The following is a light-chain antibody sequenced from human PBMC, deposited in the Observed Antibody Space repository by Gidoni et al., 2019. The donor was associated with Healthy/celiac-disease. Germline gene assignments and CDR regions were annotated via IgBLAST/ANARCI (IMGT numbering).Light chain of an antibody. Sequence: VLTQSPGTLSLSPGERATLSCRASQSVSSSYLAWYQQKPGQAPRLLIYGASSRATGIPDRFSGSGSGTDFTLTISRLEPEDFAVYYCQQYGSSAWTFGQGTKVEIK. V-gene: IGKV3-20*01. CDR3: QQYGSSAWT. CDR2: GAS. CDR1: QSVSSSY. J-gene: IGKJ1*01.